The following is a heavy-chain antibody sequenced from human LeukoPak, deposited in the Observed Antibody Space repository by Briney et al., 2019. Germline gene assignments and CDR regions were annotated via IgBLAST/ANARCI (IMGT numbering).Heavy chain of an antibody. CDR3: ARKSIAADAFDI. CDR1: GGSISSYY. CDR2: IYTSGST. J-gene: IGHJ3*02. D-gene: IGHD6-6*01. Sequence: SETLSLTCTVSGGSISSYYWSWIRQPAGKGLEWIGRIYTSGSTNYNPSLKSRVTMSVDASKNQFSLKLSSVTAADTAVYYCARKSIAADAFDIWGQGTMVTVSS. V-gene: IGHV4-4*07.